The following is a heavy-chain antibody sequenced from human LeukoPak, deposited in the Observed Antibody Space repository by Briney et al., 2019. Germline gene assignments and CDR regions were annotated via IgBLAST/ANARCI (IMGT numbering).Heavy chain of an antibody. CDR2: IYSGGST. J-gene: IGHJ6*02. CDR1: RFTASSKY. D-gene: IGHD6-19*01. CDR3: ARIPLIAVAGTHYYYGMDV. V-gene: IGHV3-53*01. Sequence: VGSLRLSCAASRFTASSKYMSWVRQTPGKGLERVSVIYSGGSTYYADSVKGRFTISRDNSKNTLYLQMNSLRAEDTAVYYCARIPLIAVAGTHYYYGMDVWGQGTTVTVSS.